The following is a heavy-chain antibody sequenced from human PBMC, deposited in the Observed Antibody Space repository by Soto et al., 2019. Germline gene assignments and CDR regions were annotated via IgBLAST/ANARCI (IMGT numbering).Heavy chain of an antibody. CDR1: GYTFTGYY. J-gene: IGHJ6*02. V-gene: IGHV1-2*04. CDR3: ARDLGYCSGGSCYWDYYYGMDV. D-gene: IGHD2-15*01. CDR2: INPNSGGT. Sequence: ASVKVSCKASGYTFTGYYMHWVRQAPGQGLEWMGWINPNSGGTNYAQKFRGWVTMTRDTSISTAYMELSRLRSDDTAVYYCARDLGYCSGGSCYWDYYYGMDVWGQGTTVTVS.